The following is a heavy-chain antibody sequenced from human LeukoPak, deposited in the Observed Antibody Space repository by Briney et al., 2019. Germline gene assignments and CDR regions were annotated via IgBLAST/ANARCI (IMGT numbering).Heavy chain of an antibody. J-gene: IGHJ4*02. CDR3: ARRYCRGGICYYFDS. D-gene: IGHD2-15*01. CDR2: IYPGDSDT. CDR1: GFSFTSYW. V-gene: IGHV5-51*01. Sequence: GESLKISCKGSGFSFTSYWVGWVRQMPGKGLEWMGIIYPGDSDTRYSPSFQGQVIISADKSISTAYLQWSSLQASDTAMYYCARRYCRGGICYYFDSWGQGTLVTVSS.